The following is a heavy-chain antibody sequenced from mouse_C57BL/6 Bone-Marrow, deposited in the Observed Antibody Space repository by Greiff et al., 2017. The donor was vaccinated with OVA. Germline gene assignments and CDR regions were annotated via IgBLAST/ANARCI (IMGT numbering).Heavy chain of an antibody. J-gene: IGHJ2*01. D-gene: IGHD4-1*01. Sequence: QVQLQQPGAELVKPGASVKLSCKASGYPFTSYWMHWVKQRPGRGLEWIGRIDPNSGGTTYNEQFKSKATLTVDKPSSTAYMQLSSLTSEDSAVYYCARGNWDAGGYFDYWGQGTTLTVSS. CDR3: ARGNWDAGGYFDY. CDR1: GYPFTSYW. CDR2: IDPNSGGT. V-gene: IGHV1-72*01.